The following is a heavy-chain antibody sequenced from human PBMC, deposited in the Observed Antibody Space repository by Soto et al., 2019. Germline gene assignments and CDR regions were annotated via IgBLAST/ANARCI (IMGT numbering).Heavy chain of an antibody. V-gene: IGHV4-34*01. CDR1: GGSFSGYY. CDR3: ARERTYRRVSGWSS. Sequence: QVQLQQWGAGLLKPSETLSLTCAVYGGSFSGYYWSWIRQPPGKGLEWIGEINHSGSTNYNPSLKSRVTISVDTSKNQFSLKLSSVTAADTAVYYCARERTYRRVSGWSSWGQGTLVTVSS. J-gene: IGHJ4*02. CDR2: INHSGST. D-gene: IGHD6-19*01.